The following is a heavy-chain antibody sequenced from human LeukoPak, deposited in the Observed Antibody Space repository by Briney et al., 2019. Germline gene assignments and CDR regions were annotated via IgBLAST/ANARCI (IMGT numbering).Heavy chain of an antibody. J-gene: IGHJ4*02. D-gene: IGHD2-15*01. CDR2: ISSSSSYI. CDR3: ARDYCSGGSCYFDY. V-gene: IGHV3-21*01. CDR1: GFTFSSYS. Sequence: GGSLRLSCAASGFTFSSYSMNWVRQAPGKGLEWVSSISSSSSYIYYADSVKGRFTISRDNAKNSLYLQMNRLRAEDTAVYYCARDYCSGGSCYFDYWGQGTLVTVSS.